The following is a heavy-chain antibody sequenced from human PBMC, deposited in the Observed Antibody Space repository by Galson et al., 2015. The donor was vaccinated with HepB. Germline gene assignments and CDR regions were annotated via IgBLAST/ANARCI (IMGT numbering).Heavy chain of an antibody. CDR3: ARDYSSSSYDY. Sequence: SLRLSCAASGFTFSSYGMTWVRQAPGKGLEWVSSITISSSYTYYADSVKGRFTISRDNAKNSLYLQMNSLRAEDTAVYFCARDYSSSSYDYWGQGTLVSVSS. J-gene: IGHJ4*02. CDR1: GFTFSSYG. CDR2: ITISSSYT. D-gene: IGHD6-6*01. V-gene: IGHV3-21*01.